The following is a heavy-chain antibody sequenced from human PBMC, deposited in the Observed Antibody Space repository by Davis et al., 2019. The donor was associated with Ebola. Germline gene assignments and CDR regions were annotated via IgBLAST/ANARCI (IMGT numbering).Heavy chain of an antibody. CDR1: GGSFSGYY. CDR2: INHSGDT. D-gene: IGHD2-2*01. V-gene: IGHV4-34*10. Sequence: SETLSLTCAVSGGSFSGYYWSWIRQPPGKGLEWIGEINHSGDTYYNPSLESRITMSVDTSKNQFSLKLSSVTAADTAIYYCARSTSWNAVDIWGQGTMVTVSS. CDR3: ARSTSWNAVDI. J-gene: IGHJ3*02.